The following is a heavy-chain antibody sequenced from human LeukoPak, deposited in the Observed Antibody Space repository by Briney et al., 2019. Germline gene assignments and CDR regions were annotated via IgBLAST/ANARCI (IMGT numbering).Heavy chain of an antibody. CDR2: ISGSGGST. CDR3: AKLQVDIVVVPAARTNDY. Sequence: PGGSLRLSCAASGFTFSSYAMSWVRQAPGKGLEWVSAISGSGGSTYYADSVKGRFTISRDNSKNTLYLQMNSLRAEDTAVYYCAKLQVDIVVVPAARTNDYWGQGTLVTVSS. V-gene: IGHV3-23*01. J-gene: IGHJ4*02. D-gene: IGHD2-2*03. CDR1: GFTFSSYA.